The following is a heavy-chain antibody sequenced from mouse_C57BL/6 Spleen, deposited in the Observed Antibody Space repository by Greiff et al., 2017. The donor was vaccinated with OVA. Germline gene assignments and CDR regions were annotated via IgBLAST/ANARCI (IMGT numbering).Heavy chain of an antibody. CDR3: ARASTADFDY. J-gene: IGHJ2*01. CDR2: LDPNSGGT. D-gene: IGHD1-2*01. Sequence: VQRVESGAELVQPGASVKLSCKASGYTFTSYWMHWVKQRPGRGLEWIGRLDPNSGGTKYNAKFKSKATLTVDKPSSTAYMLLSSLTSEDSAVYYCARASTADFDYWGQGTTLTVSS. V-gene: IGHV1-72*01. CDR1: GYTFTSYW.